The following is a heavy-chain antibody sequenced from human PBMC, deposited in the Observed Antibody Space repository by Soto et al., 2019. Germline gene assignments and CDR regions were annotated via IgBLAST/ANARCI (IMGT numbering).Heavy chain of an antibody. J-gene: IGHJ5*02. CDR3: ARVHIAVAGTPWFDP. D-gene: IGHD6-19*01. Sequence: QVQLVESGGGLVKPGGSLRLSCAASGFTFSDYYMSWIRQAPGKGLEWVSYISSSSSYTNYADSVKGRFTISRDNAKNSLYLQMNSLRAEDTAVYYCARVHIAVAGTPWFDPWGQGTLVTVSS. V-gene: IGHV3-11*05. CDR1: GFTFSDYY. CDR2: ISSSSSYT.